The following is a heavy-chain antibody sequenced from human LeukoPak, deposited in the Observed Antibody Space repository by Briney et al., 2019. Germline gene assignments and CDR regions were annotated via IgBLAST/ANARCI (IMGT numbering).Heavy chain of an antibody. D-gene: IGHD4-17*01. CDR3: AKEGTTVTTVGDY. Sequence: PGGSLRLSCAASGFTFSSYGMHWVRQAPGKGLEWVAFMPYDGSNKYYADSVKGRFTISRDNSKNTLYLQMNSLRAEDTSVYCCAKEGTTVTTVGDYWGQGTLVTVSS. J-gene: IGHJ4*02. V-gene: IGHV3-30*02. CDR2: MPYDGSNK. CDR1: GFTFSSYG.